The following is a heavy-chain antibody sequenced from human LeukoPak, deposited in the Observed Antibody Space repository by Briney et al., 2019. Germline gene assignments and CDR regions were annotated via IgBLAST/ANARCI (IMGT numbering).Heavy chain of an antibody. Sequence: GVSLRLSCAASGFTFRRYKMNWVRQAPGRGLEWVSSISGNGSDIHYADSVKGRFTISRDNAQNSLFLQMNSLRAEDTALYYCAIDRGPYDSSGYYPYDAFDIWGQGTMVTVSS. D-gene: IGHD3-22*01. J-gene: IGHJ3*02. CDR3: AIDRGPYDSSGYYPYDAFDI. CDR1: GFTFRRYK. V-gene: IGHV3-21*04. CDR2: ISGNGSDI.